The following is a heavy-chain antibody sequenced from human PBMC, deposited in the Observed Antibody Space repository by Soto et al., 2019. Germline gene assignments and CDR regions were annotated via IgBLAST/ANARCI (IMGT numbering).Heavy chain of an antibody. Sequence: QVQLVESGGGVVQPGRSLRLSCAASGFTFSSYGMHWVRQAPGKGLEWVAVISSDGSNKYYADSVKGRFTISRDNSKNTLYLQMNSLRAEDTAVYYCAKDYYEFWSGHPDDYGMDVWGQGTTVTVSS. V-gene: IGHV3-30*18. CDR3: AKDYYEFWSGHPDDYGMDV. D-gene: IGHD3-3*01. CDR2: ISSDGSNK. CDR1: GFTFSSYG. J-gene: IGHJ6*02.